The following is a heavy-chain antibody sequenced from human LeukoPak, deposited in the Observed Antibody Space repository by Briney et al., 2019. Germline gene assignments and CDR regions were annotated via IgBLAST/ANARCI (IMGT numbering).Heavy chain of an antibody. V-gene: IGHV3-74*01. J-gene: IGHJ4*02. CDR1: GFTFSSYW. CDR2: INSDGSST. Sequence: GGSLRLSCAASGFTFSSYWMHWVRQAPGKGLVWVSRINSDGSSTSYADSVKGRFTISRDNARNTLYLQMNSLRAEDTAVYYCAKDRGSSWYGPLDYWGQGTLATVSS. D-gene: IGHD6-13*01. CDR3: AKDRGSSWYGPLDY.